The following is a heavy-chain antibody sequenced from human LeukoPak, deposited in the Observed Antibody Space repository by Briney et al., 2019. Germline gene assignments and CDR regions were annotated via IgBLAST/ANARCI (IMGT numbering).Heavy chain of an antibody. CDR2: MNPNSGNT. CDR1: GYTFTSYD. CDR3: ARAHKRYCSGGRCCSGFDS. D-gene: IGHD2-15*01. J-gene: IGHJ5*01. Sequence: ASVKVSCKASGYTFTSYDINWVRQATGQGLEWMGWMNPNSGNTGHAQKFQGRVTMTRNTSISTAYMELSSLRSEDTAVYYCARAHKRYCSGGRCCSGFDSWGQGTLVTVSS. V-gene: IGHV1-8*01.